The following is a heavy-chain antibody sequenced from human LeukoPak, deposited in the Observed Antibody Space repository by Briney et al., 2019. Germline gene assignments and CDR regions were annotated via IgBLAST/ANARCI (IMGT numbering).Heavy chain of an antibody. CDR3: ARGFFNIMGARSGYFDY. V-gene: IGHV3-21*01. J-gene: IGHJ4*02. CDR2: ISSSSSYI. D-gene: IGHD3-22*01. Sequence: GGSLRLSCAASGFTFSSYSMNWVRQAPGKGLEWVSSISSSSSYIYYADSVKGRFTISRDNAKNSLYLQMNSLRAEDPAGFYCARGFFNIMGARSGYFDYWGQGTLVTVSS. CDR1: GFTFSSYS.